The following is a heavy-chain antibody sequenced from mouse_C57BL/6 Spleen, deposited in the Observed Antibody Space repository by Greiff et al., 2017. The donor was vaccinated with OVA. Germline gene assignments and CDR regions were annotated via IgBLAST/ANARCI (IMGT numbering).Heavy chain of an antibody. CDR3: ARERGFYDYDGFPYYYAMDY. Sequence: EVKLLESGPGLVKPSQTVFLTCTVTGISITTGNYRWSWIRQFPGNKLEWIGYIYYSGTITYNPSLTSRTTITRDTPKNQFFLEMNSLTAEDTATYYCARERGFYDYDGFPYYYAMDYWGQGTSVTVSS. CDR2: IYYSGTI. D-gene: IGHD2-4*01. CDR1: GISITTGNYR. V-gene: IGHV3-5*01. J-gene: IGHJ4*01.